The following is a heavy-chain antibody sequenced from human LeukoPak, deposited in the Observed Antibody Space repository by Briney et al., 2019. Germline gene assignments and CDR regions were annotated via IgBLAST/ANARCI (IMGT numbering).Heavy chain of an antibody. Sequence: PGGSLRPSCAASGFTFDDYAMHWVRQAPGKGLEWVSLISGDGGSTYYADSVKGRFTISRDNSKNSLYLQMNSLRTEDTALYYCAKDYYDSSGAGFFDYWGQGTLVTVSS. CDR2: ISGDGGST. D-gene: IGHD3-22*01. CDR1: GFTFDDYA. V-gene: IGHV3-43*02. CDR3: AKDYYDSSGAGFFDY. J-gene: IGHJ4*02.